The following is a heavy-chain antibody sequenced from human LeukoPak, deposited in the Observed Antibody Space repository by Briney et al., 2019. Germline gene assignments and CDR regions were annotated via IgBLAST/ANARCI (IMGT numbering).Heavy chain of an antibody. V-gene: IGHV3-21*01. J-gene: IGHJ4*02. D-gene: IGHD2-15*01. CDR2: ISSSSTYI. CDR3: ARDPSATFDY. CDR1: GFTFSSYS. Sequence: GGSLRLSCAASGFTFSSYSMNWVRQAPGKGLEWVSSISSSSTYIYYADSVKGRFTISRDNAKNSLYLQMDSLRAEDAAVYYCARDPSATFDYWGQGTLVTVSS.